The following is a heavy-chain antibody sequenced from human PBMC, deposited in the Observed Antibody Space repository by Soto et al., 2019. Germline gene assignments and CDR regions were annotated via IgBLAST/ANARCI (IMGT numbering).Heavy chain of an antibody. CDR3: AKLAGYCSGNSCHGDYAMDV. D-gene: IGHD2-2*01. J-gene: IGHJ6*02. V-gene: IGHV4-39*01. CDR2: FYYSENT. CDR1: GGSISSKSYS. Sequence: SLTCTVSGGSISSKSYSWGWIRQPPGKGLEWIGTFYYSENTYYNPSLKSRVTISVDTSKNQFSLKLSSVTAADTAVYYCAKLAGYCSGNSCHGDYAMDVWGQGTTVTVSS.